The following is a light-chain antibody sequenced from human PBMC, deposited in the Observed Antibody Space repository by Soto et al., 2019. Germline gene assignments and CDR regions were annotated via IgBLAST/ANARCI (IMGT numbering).Light chain of an antibody. Sequence: VMTQSPANLSVSPGEGVTLFCRASQNVATNLAWYQLKPGQAPRLLIHASSTRAAGIPGTFSGSGSRTQFSLTISRVQSEDSAVYYCQQYYHWGLSFGGGTKVEI. CDR3: QQYYHWGLS. J-gene: IGKJ4*01. CDR1: QNVATN. V-gene: IGKV3D-15*01. CDR2: ASS.